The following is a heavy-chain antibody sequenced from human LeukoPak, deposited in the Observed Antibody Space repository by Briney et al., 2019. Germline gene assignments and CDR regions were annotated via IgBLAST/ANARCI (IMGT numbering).Heavy chain of an antibody. CDR2: IKSKTDGGTT. Sequence: GGSLRLSCAASGFTFSNAWISWVRQAPGKGLEWVGRIKSKTDGGTTEYAAPVKGRFTISRDDSENTLYLQMNSLKTEDTALYYCTTDRVGPTRGYWGQGTLVTVSS. CDR3: TTDRVGPTRGY. J-gene: IGHJ4*02. V-gene: IGHV3-15*01. CDR1: GFTFSNAW. D-gene: IGHD1-26*01.